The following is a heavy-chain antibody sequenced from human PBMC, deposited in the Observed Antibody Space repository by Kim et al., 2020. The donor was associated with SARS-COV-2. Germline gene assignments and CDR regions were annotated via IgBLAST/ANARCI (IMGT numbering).Heavy chain of an antibody. J-gene: IGHJ4*02. Sequence: YVDPVKGRFTIPRDNAKNSLYLQMNSLRAEDTAVYYCARERLTATAPEDYWGQGTLVTVSS. CDR3: ARERLTATAPEDY. V-gene: IGHV3-7*03. D-gene: IGHD5-18*01.